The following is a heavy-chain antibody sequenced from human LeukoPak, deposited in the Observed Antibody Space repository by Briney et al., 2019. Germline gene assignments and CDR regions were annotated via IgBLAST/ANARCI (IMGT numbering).Heavy chain of an antibody. J-gene: IGHJ4*02. Sequence: ANIKQDGSEKYYVDSVKGLFTISRDNAKNSLYLQMNSLRAEDTAVYYCARASLLPGLKDYWGQGTLVTVSS. V-gene: IGHV3-7*01. CDR3: ARASLLPGLKDY. D-gene: IGHD1-14*01. CDR2: IKQDGSEK.